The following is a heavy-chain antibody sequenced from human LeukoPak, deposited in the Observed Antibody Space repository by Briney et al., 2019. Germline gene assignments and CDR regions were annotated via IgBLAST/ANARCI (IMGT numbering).Heavy chain of an antibody. V-gene: IGHV4-61*02. CDR3: ARDRGSYFDY. Sequence: SETLSLTCTVSGGSISSGSYYWSWIRQPAGKGLEWIGRIYTSGSTNYNPSLKGRVTISVDTSKNQFSLKLSSVTAADTAVYYCARDRGSYFDYWGQGTLVTVSS. J-gene: IGHJ4*02. CDR2: IYTSGST. CDR1: GGSISSGSYY. D-gene: IGHD1-26*01.